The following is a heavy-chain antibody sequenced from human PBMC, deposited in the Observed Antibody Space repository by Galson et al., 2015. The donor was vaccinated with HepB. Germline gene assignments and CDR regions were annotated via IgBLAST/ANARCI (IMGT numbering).Heavy chain of an antibody. CDR3: ARDPAPTWASYGSYRSNWYYFDC. CDR2: VHESGST. D-gene: IGHD6-13*01. CDR1: GGSVSSDDYH. J-gene: IGHJ4*02. Sequence: ETLSLTCTVSGGSVSSDDYHWSWMRQPPGKGLEWIGYVHESGSTKYNPSLKSRVTISVDKSTNQFSLKLSSVTAADTAVYYCARDPAPTWASYGSYRSNWYYFDCWGQGTLVTVSS. V-gene: IGHV4-61*08.